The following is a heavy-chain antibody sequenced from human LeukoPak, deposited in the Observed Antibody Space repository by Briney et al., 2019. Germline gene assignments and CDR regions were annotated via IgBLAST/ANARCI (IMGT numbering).Heavy chain of an antibody. J-gene: IGHJ4*02. CDR3: ARGGTYYDFWSGYYTSRTLSTNFDY. CDR1: GGSFSGYY. CDR2: INHSGST. V-gene: IGHV4-34*01. Sequence: SETLSLTCAVYGGSFSGYYWSWVRQPPGKGLEWIGEINHSGSTNYNPSLKSRVTISVETSKNQFSLKLSSVTAADTAVYYCARGGTYYDFWSGYYTSRTLSTNFDYWGQGTLVTVSS. D-gene: IGHD3-3*01.